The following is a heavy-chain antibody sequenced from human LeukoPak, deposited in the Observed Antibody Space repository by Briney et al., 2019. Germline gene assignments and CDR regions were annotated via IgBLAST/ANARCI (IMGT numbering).Heavy chain of an antibody. D-gene: IGHD3-10*01. CDR3: ARVLLWFGEPGGIDY. V-gene: IGHV3-7*01. CDR1: GFTFSSCW. CDR2: IKQDGSEK. J-gene: IGHJ4*02. Sequence: GGSLRLSCAASGFTFSSCWMSWVRQAPGKGLEWVANIKQDGSEKYYVASVKGRFTISRDNAKNSLYLQMNSLRAEDTAVYYCARVLLWFGEPGGIDYWGQGTLVTVSS.